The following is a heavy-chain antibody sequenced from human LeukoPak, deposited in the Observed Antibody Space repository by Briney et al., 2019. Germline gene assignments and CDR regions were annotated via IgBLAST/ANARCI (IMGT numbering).Heavy chain of an antibody. CDR2: ISVYNGNT. V-gene: IGHV1-18*01. J-gene: IGHJ4*02. CDR1: GYIFTSYG. D-gene: IGHD6-13*01. CDR3: AKRGLGSSWSNLDY. Sequence: GASVKVSCKASGYIFTSYGISWVRQAPGQGLEWMGWISVYNGNTNYPQRLQGRVTMTTDTSTTTAYMELRSLRSDDTAVYYCAKRGLGSSWSNLDYWGQGTLATVSS.